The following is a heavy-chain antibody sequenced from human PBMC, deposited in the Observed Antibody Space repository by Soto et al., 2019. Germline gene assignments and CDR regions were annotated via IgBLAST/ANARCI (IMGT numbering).Heavy chain of an antibody. CDR1: GFPFSHYA. V-gene: IGHV3-23*01. D-gene: IGHD6-19*01. J-gene: IGHJ4*02. CDR3: GKERRGSGWSVCNF. Sequence: GGSLRLSCTASGFPFSHYAMNWVRQGPGTRLEWVADISGSGDSARYADSVRGRFTISRDNSRDTLYLQMNSLRVDDTAVYYCGKERRGSGWSVCNFWGQGALVTVSS. CDR2: ISGSGDSA.